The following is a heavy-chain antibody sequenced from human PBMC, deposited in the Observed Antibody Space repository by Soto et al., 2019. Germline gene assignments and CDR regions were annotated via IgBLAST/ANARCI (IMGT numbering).Heavy chain of an antibody. Sequence: SETLSLTCAVYGGSFSGYYWSWIRQPPGKGLEWIGEINHSGSTNYNPSLKSRVTISVDTSKNQFSLKLSSVTAADTAVYYCARGVEIFEDDYDSSGYTNWFDPWGKGTLVTVAS. CDR3: ARGVEIFEDDYDSSGYTNWFDP. CDR2: INHSGST. J-gene: IGHJ5*02. V-gene: IGHV4-34*01. D-gene: IGHD3-22*01. CDR1: GGSFSGYY.